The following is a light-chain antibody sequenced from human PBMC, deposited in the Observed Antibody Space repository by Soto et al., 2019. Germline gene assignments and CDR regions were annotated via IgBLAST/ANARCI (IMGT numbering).Light chain of an antibody. CDR1: SSNIGSNT. V-gene: IGLV1-44*01. CDR3: ATWDDSLNVV. CDR2: SND. Sequence: QSVLTQSPSASGTPGQRVSISWSGSSSNIGSNTVSWYQHVPGTAPKLLIYSNDQRPSAVPGRFSGSKSGSSASLAISGLQSEDEAYYYCATWDDSLNVVFGGGTKLTVL. J-gene: IGLJ3*02.